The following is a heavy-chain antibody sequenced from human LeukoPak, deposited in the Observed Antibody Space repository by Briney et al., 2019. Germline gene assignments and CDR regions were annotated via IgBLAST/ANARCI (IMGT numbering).Heavy chain of an antibody. Sequence: GGSLRLSCAASGFTFSDYYMSWIRQAPGKGLEWVSYISSSGSTIYYADSVKGRFTISRDNAKNSLYLQMNSLRAEDTAVYYCARGGRYYDSTSLAYYYYMDVWGKGTTVTVSS. J-gene: IGHJ6*03. V-gene: IGHV3-11*01. D-gene: IGHD3-22*01. CDR1: GFTFSDYY. CDR3: ARGGRYYDSTSLAYYYYMDV. CDR2: ISSSGSTI.